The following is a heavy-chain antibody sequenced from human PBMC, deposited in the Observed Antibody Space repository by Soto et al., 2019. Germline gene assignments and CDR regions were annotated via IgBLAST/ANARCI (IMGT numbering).Heavy chain of an antibody. CDR1: GFTFDAYA. Sequence: PGGSLRLSCAASGFTFDAYALHWVRQAPGKGLEWVSLISWDCVTTVYADSVKGRFTVSRDNSKNSLYLQMNSLRVEDTALYYCAKDAPRYCSSSSCSTGFDPWRKGTLVIVSS. D-gene: IGHD2-2*01. V-gene: IGHV3-43D*04. J-gene: IGHJ5*02. CDR3: AKDAPRYCSSSSCSTGFDP. CDR2: ISWDCVTT.